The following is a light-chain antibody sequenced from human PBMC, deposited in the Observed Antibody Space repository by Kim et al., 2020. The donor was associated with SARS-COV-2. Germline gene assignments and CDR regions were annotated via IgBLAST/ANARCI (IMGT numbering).Light chain of an antibody. CDR1: SRDVGAYDY. CDR2: DVT. V-gene: IGLV2-8*01. J-gene: IGLJ2*01. Sequence: QSALTQPPSASGSPGQTVTISCTGTSRDVGAYDYVSWYQQHPGKPPKLIIYDVTKRPSGVPDRFSGSKSGNTASLTASWLQAEDEADYYCSSQAGNNNVVFGGGTQLTVL. CDR3: SSQAGNNNVV.